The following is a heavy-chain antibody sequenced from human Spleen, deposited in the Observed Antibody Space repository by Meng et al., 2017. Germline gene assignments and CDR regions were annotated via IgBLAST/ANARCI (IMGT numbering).Heavy chain of an antibody. J-gene: IGHJ4*02. Sequence: SETLSLTCTVSGGSVSSGNYYWSWIRQPPGKGLEWIGYIYYSGRTNYNPSLKSRVTISVDTSKHQFSLKLSSVTAADTAIYYCARASGRYYYTSDWGQGTLVTVSS. CDR2: IYYSGRT. V-gene: IGHV4-61*01. CDR3: ARASGRYYYTSD. D-gene: IGHD3-10*01. CDR1: GGSVSSGNYY.